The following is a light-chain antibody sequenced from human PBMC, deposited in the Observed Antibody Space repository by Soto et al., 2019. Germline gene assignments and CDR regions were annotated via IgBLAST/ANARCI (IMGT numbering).Light chain of an antibody. CDR3: QQTYSSPIT. Sequence: DIQMTQSPSSLSASVGDRVTITCQASQDISNYLNWYQQKLGKAPKLLIYDASNLETGVPSRFSGSGSGTDFTLTISNLQPEDFAGYYCQQTYSSPITFGQGTRLEIK. J-gene: IGKJ5*01. V-gene: IGKV1-39*01. CDR2: DAS. CDR1: QDISNY.